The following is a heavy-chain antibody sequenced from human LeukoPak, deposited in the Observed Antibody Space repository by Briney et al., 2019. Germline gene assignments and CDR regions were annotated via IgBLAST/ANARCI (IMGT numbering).Heavy chain of an antibody. CDR2: ISGSGGST. CDR3: AKQPGITMIVVVEDAFDI. Sequence: GGSLRLSCAASGFTFSSYAMSWVRQAPGKGLEWVSAISGSGGSTYYADSVKGRFTISRDNSKNTLYLQMNSLRAEDTAVYYCAKQPGITMIVVVEDAFDIWGQGTMVTVSS. V-gene: IGHV3-23*01. J-gene: IGHJ3*02. CDR1: GFTFSSYA. D-gene: IGHD3-22*01.